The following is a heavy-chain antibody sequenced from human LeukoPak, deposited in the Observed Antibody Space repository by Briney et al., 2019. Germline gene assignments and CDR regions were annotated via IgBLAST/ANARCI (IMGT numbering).Heavy chain of an antibody. CDR2: ICYSGTT. V-gene: IGHV4-39*07. CDR1: AGSISNTGYY. Sequence: SETLSLTCTVSAGSISNTGYYWGWVRQPPGKGLEWIGTICYSGTTYYNPSLKSRVTISVDTSKNQFSLKLSSVTAADTAVYYCARVEIGSPKWAFDYWGQGILVTVSS. J-gene: IGHJ4*02. CDR3: ARVEIGSPKWAFDY. D-gene: IGHD2-8*01.